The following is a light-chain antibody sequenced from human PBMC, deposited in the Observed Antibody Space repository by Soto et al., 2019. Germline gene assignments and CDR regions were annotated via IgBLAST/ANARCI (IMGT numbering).Light chain of an antibody. Sequence: QSVLTQPASVSGSPGQSITISCTGTSSDVGSYNLVSWYQQHPGKAPKLMIYEDSKRPSGVSNRFSGSKSGNTASLTFSGLQTEDEADYYCCSYADSSTYVFGTGTKVTVL. V-gene: IGLV2-23*01. CDR3: CSYADSSTYV. J-gene: IGLJ1*01. CDR1: SSDVGSYNL. CDR2: EDS.